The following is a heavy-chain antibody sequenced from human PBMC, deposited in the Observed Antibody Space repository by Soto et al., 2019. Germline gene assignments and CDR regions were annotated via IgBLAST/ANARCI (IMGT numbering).Heavy chain of an antibody. Sequence: GGSLRLSCTLSGFTCNRYTMSWVRPPPGEGMEWVSTINDSGGRTYYEDSVKRRFTISKDNSKNTLYLQMNSLRAEDTAVYYCAKDLGAVLGTGDGFDYWGQGTLVTVSS. CDR2: INDSGGRT. J-gene: IGHJ4*02. D-gene: IGHD6-13*01. CDR3: AKDLGAVLGTGDGFDY. CDR1: GFTCNRYT. V-gene: IGHV3-23*01.